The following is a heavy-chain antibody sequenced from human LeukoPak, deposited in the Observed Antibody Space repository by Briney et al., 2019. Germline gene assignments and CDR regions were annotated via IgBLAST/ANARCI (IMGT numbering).Heavy chain of an antibody. Sequence: GSSVKVSCKASGGTFSSYAISWVRQAPGQGLEWMGGIIPIFGTANYAQKFQGRVTITADESTSTAYMELSSLRSEDTAVYYCARPAVAGNPFDYWGQGTLVTVSS. CDR3: ARPAVAGNPFDY. V-gene: IGHV1-69*01. J-gene: IGHJ4*02. D-gene: IGHD6-19*01. CDR2: IIPIFGTA. CDR1: GGTFSSYA.